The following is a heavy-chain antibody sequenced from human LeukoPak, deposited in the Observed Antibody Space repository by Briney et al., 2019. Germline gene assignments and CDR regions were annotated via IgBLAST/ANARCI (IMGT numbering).Heavy chain of an antibody. CDR1: GDSISSSNSY. D-gene: IGHD3-10*01. V-gene: IGHV4-39*01. CDR2: IYYSGST. CDR3: ARRPAIIMDRGVVYYFDS. J-gene: IGHJ4*02. Sequence: SETLSFTCTVSGDSISSSNSYWGWIRQPPGKGLEWFGTIYYSGSTYYNPSLKSRVSISLDTSKKQFSLKLTSVTAADTAVYYCARRPAIIMDRGVVYYFDSWGQGILVTVSS.